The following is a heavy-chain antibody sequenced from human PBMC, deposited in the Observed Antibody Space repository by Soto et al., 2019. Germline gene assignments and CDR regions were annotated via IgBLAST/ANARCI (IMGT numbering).Heavy chain of an antibody. CDR1: GFSPPTNGVG. Sequence: GAGPSLVNPTQNPPPTRSFSGFSPPTNGVGGGWVRQPPGKALEWLAHIYWSGDEHYRPSLKSRLSITKDASKNQVVLTMTNMDPVDTATYYCARGIATRPVFAFDVWGQGTMVTVSS. D-gene: IGHD6-6*01. CDR3: ARGIATRPVFAFDV. J-gene: IGHJ3*01. V-gene: IGHV2-5*01. CDR2: IYWSGDE.